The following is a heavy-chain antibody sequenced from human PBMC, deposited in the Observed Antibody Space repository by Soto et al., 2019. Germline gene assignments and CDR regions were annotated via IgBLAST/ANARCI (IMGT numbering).Heavy chain of an antibody. V-gene: IGHV3-23*01. CDR2: ISGSGGST. CDR1: GFTFSSYA. D-gene: IGHD2-2*01. Sequence: GGSLRLSCAASGFTFSSYAMSWVRQAPGKGLEWVSAISGSGGSTYYADSVKGRFTISRDNSKNTLYLQMNSLRAEDTAVYYCAKKGPAAMGYYYRMVVWGQGTTVTVSS. CDR3: AKKGPAAMGYYYRMVV. J-gene: IGHJ6*02.